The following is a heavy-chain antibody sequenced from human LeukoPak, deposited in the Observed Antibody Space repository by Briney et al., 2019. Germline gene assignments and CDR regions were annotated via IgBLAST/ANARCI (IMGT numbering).Heavy chain of an antibody. CDR1: GFTFSSYS. D-gene: IGHD5-18*01. CDR3: ASCTRGYSYGCAFDP. V-gene: IGHV3-48*04. CDR2: ISRSSSTI. Sequence: PGGSLRLSCAASGFTFSSYSMNWVRQAPGKGLEWVSYISRSSSTIYYADSVKGRFTISRDNAKNSLYLQMNSLRAEDTAVYYCASCTRGYSYGCAFDPWGQGTLVTVSS. J-gene: IGHJ5*02.